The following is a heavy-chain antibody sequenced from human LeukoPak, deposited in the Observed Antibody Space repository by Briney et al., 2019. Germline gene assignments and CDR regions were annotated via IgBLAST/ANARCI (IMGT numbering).Heavy chain of an antibody. CDR1: GGSFSGYY. J-gene: IGHJ4*02. CDR2: INHSGST. Sequence: SETLSLTCAVYGGSFSGYYWSWIRQPPGKGLEWIGEINHSGSTNYNPSLKSRVTISVDTSKNQFSLKLSSVTAADTAVYYCARYGRRGLLVRYFGYWGQRTLVTVSS. V-gene: IGHV4-34*01. CDR3: ARYGRRGLLVRYFGY. D-gene: IGHD3-10*01.